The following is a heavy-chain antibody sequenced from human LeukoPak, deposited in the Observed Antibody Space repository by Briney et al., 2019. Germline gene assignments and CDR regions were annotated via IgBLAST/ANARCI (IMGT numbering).Heavy chain of an antibody. CDR3: VRDNLVYYYDSSGYYHFDY. CDR1: GYTFTSYG. Sequence: ASVKVSCKASGYTFTSYGISWVRQAPGQGLEWMGWISAYNGNTNYAQKLQGRVTMTTDTSTSTAYMELRSLRSDDTAVYYCVRDNLVYYYDSSGYYHFDYWGQGTLVTVSS. D-gene: IGHD3-22*01. V-gene: IGHV1-18*01. J-gene: IGHJ4*02. CDR2: ISAYNGNT.